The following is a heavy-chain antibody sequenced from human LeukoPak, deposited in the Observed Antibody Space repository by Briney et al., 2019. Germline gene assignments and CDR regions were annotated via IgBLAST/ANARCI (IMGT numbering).Heavy chain of an antibody. D-gene: IGHD2-2*01. CDR3: AKDRPKEYQLLFDY. Sequence: GGSLRLSCAASGFTVSSNYMSWVRQAPGKGLEWVSVIYSGGSTYYADSVKGRFTISRDNSKNTLYLQMNSLRAEDTAVYYCAKDRPKEYQLLFDYWGQGTLVTVSS. CDR1: GFTVSSNY. CDR2: IYSGGST. V-gene: IGHV3-53*01. J-gene: IGHJ4*02.